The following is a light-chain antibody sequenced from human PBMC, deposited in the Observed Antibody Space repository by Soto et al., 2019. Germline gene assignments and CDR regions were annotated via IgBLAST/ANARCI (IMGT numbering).Light chain of an antibody. J-gene: IGLJ3*02. CDR1: SSDVGDYNY. V-gene: IGLV2-11*01. Sequence: QSALTQPRSVSGSPGQSVTISCTGTSSDVGDYNYVSWYQQHPGKAPKLMIYDGSERPSGVPDRFSGSKSGNTASLTISGLQADDEADYYCCSYAGSYTWVFGGGTKLTVL. CDR3: CSYAGSYTWV. CDR2: DGS.